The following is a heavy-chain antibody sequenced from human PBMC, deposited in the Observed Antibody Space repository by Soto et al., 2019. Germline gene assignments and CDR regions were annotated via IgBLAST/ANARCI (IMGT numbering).Heavy chain of an antibody. D-gene: IGHD2-2*01. CDR3: AQDLGVVTGPFDY. CDR2: ISYDGSNK. V-gene: IGHV3-30*18. CDR1: GFTFSSYG. J-gene: IGHJ4*02. Sequence: GCLRLSCTGSGFTFSSYGMHWVRQAPGKGLEWVAVISYDGSNKYYADSVKGRFTISRDNSKNTLYLQMNSPRAEDTAVCYCAQDLGVVTGPFDYWGQGTLVTVSS.